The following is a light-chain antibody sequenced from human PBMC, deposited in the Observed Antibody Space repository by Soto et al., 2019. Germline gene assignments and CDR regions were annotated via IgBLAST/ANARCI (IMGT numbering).Light chain of an antibody. V-gene: IGKV3-15*01. CDR2: GAS. J-gene: IGKJ1*01. CDR3: QQYNNWWT. Sequence: EIVMTQSPATLSVSRGERATLSCRASQSVSSSLAWYQQKPGQAPRLLIYGASTRATGIPARFSGSGSGIEFTLTISSLQSEDFAVYYCQQYNNWWTFGQGTKVEIK. CDR1: QSVSSS.